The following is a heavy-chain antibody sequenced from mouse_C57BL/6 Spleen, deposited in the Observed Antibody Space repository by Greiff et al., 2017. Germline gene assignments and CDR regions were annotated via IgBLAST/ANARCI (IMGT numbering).Heavy chain of an antibody. CDR2: IDPSDSYT. CDR1: GYTFTSYW. Sequence: QFQLQQPGAELVKPGASVKLSCKASGYTFTSYWMQWVKQRPGQGLEWIGEIDPSDSYTNYNQKFKGKATLTVDTSSSTAYMQLSSLTSEDSAVYYCASLGGLRPVAYWGQGTLVTVSA. V-gene: IGHV1-50*01. CDR3: ASLGGLRPVAY. J-gene: IGHJ3*01. D-gene: IGHD2-4*01.